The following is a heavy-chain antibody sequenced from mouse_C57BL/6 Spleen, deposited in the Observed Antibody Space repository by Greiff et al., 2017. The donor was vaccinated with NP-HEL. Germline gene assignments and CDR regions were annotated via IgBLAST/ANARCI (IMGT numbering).Heavy chain of an antibody. CDR2: IDPETGGT. CDR3: TRYYYVSSYWYFDV. J-gene: IGHJ1*03. D-gene: IGHD1-1*01. V-gene: IGHV1-15*01. CDR1: GYTFTDYE. Sequence: VQLQQSGAELVRPGASVTLSCKASGYTFTDYEMHWVKQTPVHGLEWIGAIDPETGGTAYNQKFKGKAILTADKSSSTAYMELRSLTSEDSAVYYCTRYYYVSSYWYFDVWGTGTTVTVSS.